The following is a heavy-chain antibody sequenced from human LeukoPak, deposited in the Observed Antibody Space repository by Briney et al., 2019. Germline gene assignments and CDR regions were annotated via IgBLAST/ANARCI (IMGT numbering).Heavy chain of an antibody. J-gene: IGHJ4*02. D-gene: IGHD2/OR15-2a*01. V-gene: IGHV3-7*01. CDR1: GFTFSSYW. CDR3: ARVPFTQGYYGSVTFYGFDY. CDR2: IKHDGSET. Sequence: GGSLRLSCAASGFTFSSYWMSWVRQAPGKGLEGVADIKHDGSETYYVDSVKGRFTISRDNAKNSLYLQMNSLRAEDTAVFYCARVPFTQGYYGSVTFYGFDYWGQGTLVTVSP.